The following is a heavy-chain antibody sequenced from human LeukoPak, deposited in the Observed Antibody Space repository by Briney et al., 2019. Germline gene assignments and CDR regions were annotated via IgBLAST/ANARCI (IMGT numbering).Heavy chain of an antibody. Sequence: GASVKVSCKASGYTFTSYAMNWVRQAPGQGLEWMGWINTNTGNPTYAQGFTGRFVFSLDTSVSTAYLQISSLKAEDTAVYYCARDAIFGVADYYYYMDVWGKGITVTVSS. CDR1: GYTFTSYA. CDR3: ARDAIFGVADYYYYMDV. V-gene: IGHV7-4-1*02. CDR2: INTNTGNP. J-gene: IGHJ6*03. D-gene: IGHD3-3*01.